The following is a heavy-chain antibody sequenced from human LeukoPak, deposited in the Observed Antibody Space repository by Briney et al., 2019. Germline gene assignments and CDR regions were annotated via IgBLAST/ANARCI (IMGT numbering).Heavy chain of an antibody. Sequence: SQTLSLTCTVSGGSISSGGYYWSWIRQPPGKGLEWIGYIYYSGSTNYNPSLKRRVTISVDTSKNQFSLKLSSVTAADTAVYYCARHRTVVTHFDYWGQGTLVTVSS. CDR1: GGSISSGGYY. CDR3: ARHRTVVTHFDY. J-gene: IGHJ4*02. V-gene: IGHV4-61*08. CDR2: IYYSGST. D-gene: IGHD4-23*01.